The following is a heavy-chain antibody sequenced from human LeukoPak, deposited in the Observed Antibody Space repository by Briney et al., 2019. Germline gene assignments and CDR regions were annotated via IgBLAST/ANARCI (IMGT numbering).Heavy chain of an antibody. CDR3: ARRGLKGSYAFDI. CDR1: GGTFSSYA. J-gene: IGHJ3*02. Sequence: SVKVSCKASGGTFSSYAISWVRQAPGQGLEWMGGIIPIFGTANYAQKFQGRVTITADESTSTAYMELSSLRSEDTAVYYCARRGLKGSYAFDIWGQGTMVTVSS. V-gene: IGHV1-69*01. CDR2: IIPIFGTA.